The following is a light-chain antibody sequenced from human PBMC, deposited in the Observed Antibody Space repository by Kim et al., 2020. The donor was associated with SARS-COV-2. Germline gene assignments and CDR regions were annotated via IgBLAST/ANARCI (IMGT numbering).Light chain of an antibody. CDR3: QQYGNSPWT. CDR2: GAS. V-gene: IGKV3-20*01. Sequence: EIVLTQSPGTLSVSPGERATLSCRASQSVSSNYLAWYQQKPGQAPRLLMYGASSRATGIPDRFSGSGSGTDFTLTISSLEPEDFAVYYCQQYGNSPWTLGQGTKVDIK. CDR1: QSVSSNY. J-gene: IGKJ1*01.